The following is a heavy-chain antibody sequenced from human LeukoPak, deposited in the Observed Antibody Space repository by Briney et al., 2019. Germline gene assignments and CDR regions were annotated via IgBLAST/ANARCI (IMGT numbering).Heavy chain of an antibody. V-gene: IGHV3-7*01. Sequence: GGSLRLSCAASGFTFSDYWMSWVRQAPGKGLEWVANIKYHGSDEHYADSVRGRFTISRDNAKNSLFLQMNSLRAEDTVVYYCARIGGSGTYWDYWGQGTLVTVSS. CDR2: IKYHGSDE. CDR1: GFTFSDYW. J-gene: IGHJ4*02. D-gene: IGHD3-10*01. CDR3: ARIGGSGTYWDY.